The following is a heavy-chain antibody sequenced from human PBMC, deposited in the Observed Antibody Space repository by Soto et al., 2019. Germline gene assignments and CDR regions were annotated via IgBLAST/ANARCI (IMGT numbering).Heavy chain of an antibody. CDR3: ASGSTTVVTPHYYYGMDV. CDR1: GFTVSSNY. D-gene: IGHD4-17*01. Sequence: VQLVESGGGLVQPGGSLRLSCAASGFTVSSNYMSWVRQAPGKGLEWVAVIWYDGSHKYYADSVKGRFTISRDNSKNTLYLQMNSLTAEDTAVYYCASGSTTVVTPHYYYGMDVWGQGTTVTVSS. J-gene: IGHJ6*02. V-gene: IGHV3-33*08. CDR2: IWYDGSHK.